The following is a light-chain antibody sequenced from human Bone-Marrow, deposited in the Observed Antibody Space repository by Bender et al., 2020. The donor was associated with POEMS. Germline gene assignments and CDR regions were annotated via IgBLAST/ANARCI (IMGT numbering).Light chain of an antibody. CDR2: RDH. J-gene: IGLJ3*02. Sequence: NFILTQPHSVSESPGKTVTISCTRSSGSIASSYVQWYQQRPCSSPITIIFRDHERHSGVPGRFSGSVDSSSNSASLTISGLEPEDEADYYGQSYDSSSQVFGGGTRLTVL. CDR1: SGSIASSY. CDR3: QSYDSSSQV. V-gene: IGLV6-57*01.